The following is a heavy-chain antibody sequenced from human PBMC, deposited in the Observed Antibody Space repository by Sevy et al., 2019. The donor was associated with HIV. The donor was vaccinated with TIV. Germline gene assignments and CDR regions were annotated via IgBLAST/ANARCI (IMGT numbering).Heavy chain of an antibody. V-gene: IGHV3-33*01. D-gene: IGHD6-19*01. J-gene: IGHJ4*02. Sequence: GGSLRLSCAASGFTFKNYAMHWVRQAPGKGLEWVAVIWSDGSNQYYADSVKGRFTISRDNPKNILYLQMNSLRVEDTAVYYCTRDPPYTSGWTHYFDSWGQGTLVTVSS. CDR2: IWSDGSNQ. CDR1: GFTFKNYA. CDR3: TRDPPYTSGWTHYFDS.